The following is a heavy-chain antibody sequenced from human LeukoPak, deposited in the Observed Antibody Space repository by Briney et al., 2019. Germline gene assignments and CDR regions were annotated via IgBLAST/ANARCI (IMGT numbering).Heavy chain of an antibody. CDR3: ARHGSIATGAFTY. CDR2: IYSGGGT. CDR1: GGSIGRSSYY. V-gene: IGHV4-39*01. J-gene: IGHJ4*02. Sequence: SETLSLTCSVSGGSIGRSSYYWGWTRQPPGKGLEWIGSIYSGGGTYYNPSLKSRVTISVDTSRSQFSLKLGSVTAADTAVYYCARHGSIATGAFTYWGQGTLVTVSS. D-gene: IGHD6-13*01.